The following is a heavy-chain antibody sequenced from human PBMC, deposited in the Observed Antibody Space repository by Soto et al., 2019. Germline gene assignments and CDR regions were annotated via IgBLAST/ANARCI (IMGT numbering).Heavy chain of an antibody. CDR3: ARVPQLPIDDYGHYLDYYYYYMDV. Sequence: QVQLVQSGAEVKKPGASVKVSCKASGYTFTSYGISWVRQAPGQGLEWMGWISAYNGNTNYAQKLQGRVTMTTDTSTSTAYMELRSPRSDDTAVYYCARVPQLPIDDYGHYLDYYYYYMDVWGKGTTVTVSS. CDR1: GYTFTSYG. V-gene: IGHV1-18*01. D-gene: IGHD4-17*01. CDR2: ISAYNGNT. J-gene: IGHJ6*03.